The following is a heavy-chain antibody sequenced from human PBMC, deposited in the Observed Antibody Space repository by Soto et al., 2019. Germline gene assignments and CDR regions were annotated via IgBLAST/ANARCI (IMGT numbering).Heavy chain of an antibody. CDR1: GGSISSGDYY. D-gene: IGHD3-10*01. V-gene: IGHV4-30-4*01. Sequence: TLSLTCSVSGGSISSGDYYWTWIRQPPGKGLECIGYIYYSGSTYYNPSLKSRVTISVDTSKNQFSLKLSSVTAADTAVYYCASRKSSPYFDYWGQGTLVTSPQ. J-gene: IGHJ4*02. CDR3: ASRKSSPYFDY. CDR2: IYYSGST.